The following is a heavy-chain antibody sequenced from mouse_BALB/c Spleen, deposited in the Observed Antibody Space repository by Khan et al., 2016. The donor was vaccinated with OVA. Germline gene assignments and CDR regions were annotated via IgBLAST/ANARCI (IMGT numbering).Heavy chain of an antibody. D-gene: IGHD2-1*01. CDR1: GFTFTTYA. CDR2: ISSYGDYT. V-gene: IGHV5-9-3*01. J-gene: IGHJ3*01. CDR3: ARSPYGNFAY. Sequence: EVELVESGGGLVKPGGSLKLSCAASGFTFTTYAMSWVRQTPEKRLEWVATISSYGDYTYYPDNVTGRFTISRGNAKNTLYLQMSSLRSEDTAMYYCARSPYGNFAYWGQGTLVTVSA.